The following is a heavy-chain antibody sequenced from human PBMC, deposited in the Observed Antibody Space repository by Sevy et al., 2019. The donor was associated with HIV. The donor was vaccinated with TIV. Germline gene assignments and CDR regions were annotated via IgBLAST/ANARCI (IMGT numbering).Heavy chain of an antibody. J-gene: IGHJ4*02. Sequence: SETLSLTCTVSGGSISNSDSYWSWIRQPPGKGLEWIGYIHYTGGTYYNPFLKSRFAMSVDTSEKQFSLKLSSMTEADTAVYYCASKRRYNHGPFDYWGQGTLVTVSS. CDR3: ASKRRYNHGPFDY. CDR2: IHYTGGT. CDR1: GGSISNSDSY. D-gene: IGHD3-9*01. V-gene: IGHV4-30-4*02.